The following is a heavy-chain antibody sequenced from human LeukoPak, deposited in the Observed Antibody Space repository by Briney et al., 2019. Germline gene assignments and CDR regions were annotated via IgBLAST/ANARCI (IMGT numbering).Heavy chain of an antibody. Sequence: PGGSLRLPCAASGFTFSSYAMSWVRQAPGKGLEWVALISWDGDNTYYADSVKGRFTISRDNSKNSLYLQMNSLRTEDTALYYCAKGNSIAVSAFFDYWGQGTLVTVSS. D-gene: IGHD6-19*01. J-gene: IGHJ4*02. V-gene: IGHV3-43*02. CDR3: AKGNSIAVSAFFDY. CDR2: ISWDGDNT. CDR1: GFTFSSYA.